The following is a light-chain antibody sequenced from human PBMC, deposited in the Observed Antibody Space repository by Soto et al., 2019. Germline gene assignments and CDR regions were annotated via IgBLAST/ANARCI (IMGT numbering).Light chain of an antibody. V-gene: IGKV3-15*01. CDR2: GAS. CDR1: QSVSSN. J-gene: IGKJ1*01. CDR3: QQYNNWPPWT. Sequence: EIVMTQSPATLSVSPGERATLSCRASQSVSSNLAWYQQNPGQAPRLLIYGASTRATGIPARFSGSGSGTEFTITISSLQSEDFAVYYCQQYNNWPPWTFGQGTKVEIK.